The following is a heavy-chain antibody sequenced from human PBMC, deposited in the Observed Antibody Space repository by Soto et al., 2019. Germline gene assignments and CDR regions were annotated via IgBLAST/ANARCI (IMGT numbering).Heavy chain of an antibody. CDR1: GGTFSSYA. D-gene: IGHD3-3*01. J-gene: IGHJ5*02. Sequence: SVKVSCKASGGTFSSYAISWVRQAPGQGLEWMGGIIPIFGTANYAQKFQGRVTITADESTSTAYMELSSLRSEDTAVYYCARDGSGRYTTPLNWFDRWGQGTLVTVSS. V-gene: IGHV1-69*13. CDR3: ARDGSGRYTTPLNWFDR. CDR2: IIPIFGTA.